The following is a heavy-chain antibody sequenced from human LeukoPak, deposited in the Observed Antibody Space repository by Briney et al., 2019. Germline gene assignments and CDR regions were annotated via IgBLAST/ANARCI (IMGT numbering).Heavy chain of an antibody. D-gene: IGHD3-10*01. CDR2: ISAYNGDT. J-gene: IGHJ5*02. V-gene: IGHV1-18*01. CDR1: GYNLTNYG. Sequence: ASVTVSCKASGYNLTNYGISWVRQAPGQGLEWLGWISAYNGDTNFAQRLQGGVTMSTDRSTTTAYMALRSLRSEDTAVYYCARPYYYASGTYWEYNWFDAWGQGTLVTVSS. CDR3: ARPYYYASGTYWEYNWFDA.